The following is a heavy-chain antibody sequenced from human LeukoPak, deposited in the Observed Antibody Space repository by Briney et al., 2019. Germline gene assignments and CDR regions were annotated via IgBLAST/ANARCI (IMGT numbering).Heavy chain of an antibody. CDR2: INPSGGST. D-gene: IGHD2-21*02. CDR1: GYTFTSYY. V-gene: IGHV1-46*01. J-gene: IGHJ3*02. Sequence: GASVKVSCKASGYTFTSYYMHWVRQAPGQGLEWMGIINPSGGSTSYAQRFQGRVTMTRDMSTSTVYMELSSLRSEDTAVYYCARRKVYCGGDCYQRGGDTSDAFDIWGQGTMVTVSS. CDR3: ARRKVYCGGDCYQRGGDTSDAFDI.